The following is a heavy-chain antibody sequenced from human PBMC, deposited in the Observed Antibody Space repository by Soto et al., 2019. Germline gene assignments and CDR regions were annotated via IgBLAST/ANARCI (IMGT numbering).Heavy chain of an antibody. V-gene: IGHV4-30-4*01. D-gene: IGHD3-22*01. CDR1: GGSISSGDYY. CDR2: IYYSGST. Sequence: PSETLSLTCTVSGGSISSGDYYWSWIRQPPGKGLEWIGYIYYSGSTYYNPSLKSRVTISVDTSKNQFSLKLSSVTAADTAVYYCFRDLFYYDSSGYYCYYGMDVWGQATTVTVPS. CDR3: FRDLFYYDSSGYYCYYGMDV. J-gene: IGHJ6*02.